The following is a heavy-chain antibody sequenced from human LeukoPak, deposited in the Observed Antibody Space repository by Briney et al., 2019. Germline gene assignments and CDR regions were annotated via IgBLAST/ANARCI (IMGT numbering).Heavy chain of an antibody. J-gene: IGHJ6*02. V-gene: IGHV3-7*05. CDR3: AKDSNGGYDFWSGYKTYYYYYGMDA. CDR1: GFTFSSSW. D-gene: IGHD3-3*01. Sequence: PGGSLRLSCAASGFTFSSSWMTWVRQAPGKGLEWVAHIKEDGTEEYYVDSVKGRFTISRDNAKNSLYLQMNSLRAEDTAVYYCAKDSNGGYDFWSGYKTYYYYYGMDAWGQGTTVTVSS. CDR2: IKEDGTEE.